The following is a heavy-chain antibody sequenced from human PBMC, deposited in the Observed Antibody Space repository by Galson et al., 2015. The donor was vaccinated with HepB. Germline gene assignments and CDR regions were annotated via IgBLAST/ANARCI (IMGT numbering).Heavy chain of an antibody. CDR1: GYTFTSYG. Sequence: SVKVSCKASGYTFTSYGISWVRQAPGQGLEWMGWINPNSGGTNYAQKFQGWVTMTRDTSISTAYMELSRLRSDDTAVYYCARDVRYCSSTSCYTGYAFDIWGQGTMVTVSS. J-gene: IGHJ3*02. D-gene: IGHD2-2*02. CDR3: ARDVRYCSSTSCYTGYAFDI. V-gene: IGHV1-2*04. CDR2: INPNSGGT.